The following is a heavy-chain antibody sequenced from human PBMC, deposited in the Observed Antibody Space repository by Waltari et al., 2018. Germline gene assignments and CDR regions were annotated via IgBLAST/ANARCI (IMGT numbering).Heavy chain of an antibody. J-gene: IGHJ4*02. D-gene: IGHD6-6*01. CDR2: INHNGSEK. Sequence: EEQVVESGGCLVQPGGSLRLSGAASRFASSSWCRSWVRQPPGKGLEWVANINHNGSEKNYVDSVKRRFTISRDNAKNSLYLQMNSLRAEDTAVYYCARLSSSSSWWGQGTLVTVSS. CDR1: RFASSSWC. V-gene: IGHV3-7*01. CDR3: ARLSSSSSW.